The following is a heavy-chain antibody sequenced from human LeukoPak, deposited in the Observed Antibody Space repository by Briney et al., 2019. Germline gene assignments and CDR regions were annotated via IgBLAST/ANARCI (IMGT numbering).Heavy chain of an antibody. CDR2: FSYRGSNI. CDR1: GFTLREYH. CDR3: ARGRDTGMN. D-gene: IGHD5-18*01. V-gene: IGHV3-11*04. J-gene: IGHJ4*02. Sequence: KSGGPLRLSCAASGFTLREYHMSWLRQATGKALEWLTYFSYRGSNIQHAECVKRRFTIYRDSHKNSVYAQMHSLRPEHTCVLYCARGRDTGMNWGQGTLVTVSS.